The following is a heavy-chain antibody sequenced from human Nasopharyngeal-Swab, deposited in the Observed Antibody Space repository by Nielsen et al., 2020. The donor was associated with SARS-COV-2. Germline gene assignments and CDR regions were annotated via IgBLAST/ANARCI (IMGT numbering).Heavy chain of an antibody. CDR2: IFSTGSPI. CDR3: AKMARTMTKYYFDY. J-gene: IGHJ4*02. CDR1: GFSLGEHA. Sequence: GESLKISCTASGFSLGEHAMSWVRQAPGKGLEWVSIIFSTGSPIYYADSVKGRFTISRDNSRNTLYLQMNSLRAEDTAVYYCAKMARTMTKYYFDYWGQGALVTVSS. V-gene: IGHV3-23*03. D-gene: IGHD4-17*01.